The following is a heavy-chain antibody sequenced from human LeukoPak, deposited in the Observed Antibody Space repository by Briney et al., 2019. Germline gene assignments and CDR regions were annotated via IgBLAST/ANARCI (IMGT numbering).Heavy chain of an antibody. J-gene: IGHJ5*02. CDR1: GGSISVYY. V-gene: IGHV4-59*08. CDR3: ARRGLRGSSGWYWFDP. Sequence: SETLSLTCTVSGGSISVYYWSWIRQPPGKGLEWIGYIYYSGSTNYNPSLKSRVTISVDTSKNQFSLKLSSVTAADTAVYYCARRGLRGSSGWYWFDPWGQGTLVTVSS. D-gene: IGHD6-19*01. CDR2: IYYSGST.